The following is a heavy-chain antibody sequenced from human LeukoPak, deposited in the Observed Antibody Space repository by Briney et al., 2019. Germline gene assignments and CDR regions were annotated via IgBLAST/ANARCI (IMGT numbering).Heavy chain of an antibody. CDR2: IYSGGST. D-gene: IGHD3-9*01. V-gene: IGHV3-66*01. Sequence: GGSLRLSCAASGFTVSSNYMSWVRQAPGKGLEWVSVIYSGGSTYYADSVKGRFTISRDNSKNTLYLQMNSLRAEDTAVYYCARDRGDILTGYSIPNWYFDLWGRGTLVTVSS. CDR1: GFTVSSNY. J-gene: IGHJ2*01. CDR3: ARDRGDILTGYSIPNWYFDL.